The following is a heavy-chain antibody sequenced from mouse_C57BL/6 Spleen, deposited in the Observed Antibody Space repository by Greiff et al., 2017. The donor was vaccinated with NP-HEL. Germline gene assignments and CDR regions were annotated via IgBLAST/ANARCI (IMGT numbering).Heavy chain of an antibody. CDR1: GYTFTSYW. CDR2: IHPNSGST. D-gene: IGHD1-1*01. Sequence: QVQLQQPGAELVKPGASVKLSCKASGYTFTSYWMHWVKQRPGQGLEWIGMIHPNSGSTNYNEKFKSKATLTVDKSSSTAYMQLSSLTSEDSAVYYCARNYGSSYSYAMVYWGQGTSVTVSS. J-gene: IGHJ4*01. CDR3: ARNYGSSYSYAMVY. V-gene: IGHV1-64*01.